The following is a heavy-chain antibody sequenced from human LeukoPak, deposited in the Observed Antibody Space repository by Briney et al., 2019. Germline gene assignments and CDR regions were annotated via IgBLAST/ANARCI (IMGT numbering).Heavy chain of an antibody. CDR3: ARDPSNYDSSGYYSAGWFDP. V-gene: IGHV3-30-3*01. CDR1: GFTFSSYA. CDR2: ISYDGSNK. Sequence: GGSLRLSCAASGFTFSSYAMHWVRQAPGKGLEWVAVISYDGSNKYYADSVKGRFTISRDNSKNTLYLQMNSLRAEDTAVYYCARDPSNYDSSGYYSAGWFDPWGQGTLVTVSS. D-gene: IGHD3-22*01. J-gene: IGHJ5*02.